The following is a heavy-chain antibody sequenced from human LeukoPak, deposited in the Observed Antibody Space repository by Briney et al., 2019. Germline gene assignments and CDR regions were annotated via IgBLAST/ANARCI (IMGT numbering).Heavy chain of an antibody. CDR3: AGTFFYDSSGYPYAFDI. CDR1: GGSISSYY. J-gene: IGHJ3*02. Sequence: SETLSLTCTVSGGSISSYYWSWIRQPPGKGLEWIGYIYYSGSTNYNPSLKSRLTISLDTSKNQFSLKLSSVTAADTAVYYCAGTFFYDSSGYPYAFDIWGQGTMVTVSS. D-gene: IGHD3-22*01. V-gene: IGHV4-59*08. CDR2: IYYSGST.